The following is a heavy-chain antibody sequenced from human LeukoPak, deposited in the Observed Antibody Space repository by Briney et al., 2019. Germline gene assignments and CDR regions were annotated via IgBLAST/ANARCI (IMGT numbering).Heavy chain of an antibody. D-gene: IGHD2-2*01. CDR2: ISSSGSTI. CDR3: ARDPAPLGY. J-gene: IGHJ4*02. V-gene: IGHV3-48*03. CDR1: GFTSPNYW. Sequence: PGGSLRLSCAASGFTSPNYWMSWVRQAPGKGLEWVSYISSSGSTIYYADSVKGRFTISRDNAKNSLYLQMNSLRAEDTAVYYCARDPAPLGYWGQGTLVTVSS.